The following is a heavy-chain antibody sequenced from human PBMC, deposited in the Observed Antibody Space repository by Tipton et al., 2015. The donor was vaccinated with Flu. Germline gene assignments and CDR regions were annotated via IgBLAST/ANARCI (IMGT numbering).Heavy chain of an antibody. CDR1: SGSIGSTNYF. D-gene: IGHD3-10*02. CDR3: ARLSYYDVDLKNFYFDY. J-gene: IGHJ4*02. V-gene: IGHV4-39*01. Sequence: TLSLTCTVSSGSIGSTNYFCAWIRQPPGKRLELIGSVYPSGTTYYNPSLKSRVTISLGTSKSQFSLMLRSVTAADTAVYYCARLSYYDVDLKNFYFDYWGQGALVTVSS. CDR2: VYPSGTT.